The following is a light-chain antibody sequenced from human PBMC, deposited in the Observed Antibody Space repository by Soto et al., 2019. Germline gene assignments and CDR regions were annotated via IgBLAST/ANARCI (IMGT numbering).Light chain of an antibody. Sequence: QSVLTQPPSASGSPGQSVTISCTGTSSDVGGYDYVSWYQQYPGKTPKLMIFEVTKRPSGVPDRFSGSKSGNTASLTVSGLQAEDEADYYCLSYAGTAYDFGTGTKVTVL. CDR3: LSYAGTAYD. CDR1: SSDVGGYDY. J-gene: IGLJ1*01. CDR2: EVT. V-gene: IGLV2-8*01.